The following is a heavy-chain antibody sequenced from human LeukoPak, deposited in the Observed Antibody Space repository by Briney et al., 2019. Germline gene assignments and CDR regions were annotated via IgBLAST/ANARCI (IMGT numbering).Heavy chain of an antibody. CDR2: ISDSGGST. D-gene: IGHD3-10*01. V-gene: IGHV3-23*01. CDR3: AKRGVVIRVFLVGFHKGAYYFDS. CDR1: GITLGNYG. J-gene: IGHJ4*02. Sequence: GGSLRLSCAVSGITLGNYGMSWVRQPPGKGLEWVAGISDSGGSTNYADSVKGRFTISRDTPRNTLYLQMNSLRAEDTAVYFCAKRGVVIRVFLVGFHKGAYYFDSWGQGALVTVSS.